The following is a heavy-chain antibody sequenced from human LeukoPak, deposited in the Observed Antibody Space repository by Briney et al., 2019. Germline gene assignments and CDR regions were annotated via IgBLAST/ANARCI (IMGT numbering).Heavy chain of an antibody. CDR1: GGSISSSSYY. CDR2: IYYSGST. Sequence: PSETLSLTCTVSGGSISSSSYYWGWIRQPPGKGLEWIGSIYYSGSTYYNPSLKSRVTTSVDTSKNQFSLKLSSVTAADTAVYYCATPLDYDSSGYYKNWGQGTLVTVSS. V-gene: IGHV4-39*01. D-gene: IGHD3-22*01. J-gene: IGHJ4*02. CDR3: ATPLDYDSSGYYKN.